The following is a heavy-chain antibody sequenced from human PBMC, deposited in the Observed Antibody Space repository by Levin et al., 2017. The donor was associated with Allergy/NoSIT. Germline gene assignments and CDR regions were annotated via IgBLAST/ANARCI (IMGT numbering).Heavy chain of an antibody. CDR2: INPNSGGT. J-gene: IGHJ4*02. CDR3: ARALHPETMIRGVDIGH. CDR1: GYTFTDYY. Sequence: ASVKVSCETSGYTFTDYYIHWVRQTPGQGLAWMGWINPNSGGTNYAQNFQGRVTMTTDTSINTAYMELSSLRSDDTAVYYCARALHPETMIRGVDIGHWGQGTLVTVSS. V-gene: IGHV1-2*02. D-gene: IGHD3-10*01.